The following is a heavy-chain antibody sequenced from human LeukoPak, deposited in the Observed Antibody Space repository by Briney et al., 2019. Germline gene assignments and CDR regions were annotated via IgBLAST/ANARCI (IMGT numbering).Heavy chain of an antibody. J-gene: IGHJ3*02. D-gene: IGHD3-22*01. Sequence: EASVKVSCKASGYTFTGYYMHWVRQAPGQGLEWMGRINPNSGDTNYAQKFQGRVTMTRDTSISTAYMELSRLRSDDTAVYYCARGHYDSSGYYYDGGFDIWGQGTMVTVSS. CDR1: GYTFTGYY. CDR2: INPNSGDT. V-gene: IGHV1-2*06. CDR3: ARGHYDSSGYYYDGGFDI.